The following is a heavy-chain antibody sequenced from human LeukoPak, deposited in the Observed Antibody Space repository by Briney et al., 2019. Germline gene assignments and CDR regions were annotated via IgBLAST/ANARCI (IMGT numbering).Heavy chain of an antibody. Sequence: GGSLRLSCAASGFTFSNAWMSWVRQASGKGLEWVGRIKSKTDGGTTDYAAPVKGRFTISRDDSKNTLYLQMNSLKTEDTAVYYCTTAVVVPAASYYYYYYGMDVWGQGTTVTVSS. V-gene: IGHV3-15*01. J-gene: IGHJ6*02. D-gene: IGHD2-2*01. CDR3: TTAVVVPAASYYYYYYGMDV. CDR2: IKSKTDGGTT. CDR1: GFTFSNAW.